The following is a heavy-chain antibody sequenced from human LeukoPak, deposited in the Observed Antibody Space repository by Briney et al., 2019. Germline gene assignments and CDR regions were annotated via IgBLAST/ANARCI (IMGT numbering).Heavy chain of an antibody. D-gene: IGHD6-19*01. V-gene: IGHV4-39*02. J-gene: IGHJ4*02. CDR1: GGSISNSYYY. CDR2: IYYSGTT. Sequence: PSETLSLTCTVSGGSISNSYYYWGWTRQPPGEALEWIGSIYYSGTTYYKPSLKSRVTISVDTSKNQFSLKLSSVTAADTAVYYCATDPGIAVAGIPDYWGQGTLVTVSS. CDR3: ATDPGIAVAGIPDY.